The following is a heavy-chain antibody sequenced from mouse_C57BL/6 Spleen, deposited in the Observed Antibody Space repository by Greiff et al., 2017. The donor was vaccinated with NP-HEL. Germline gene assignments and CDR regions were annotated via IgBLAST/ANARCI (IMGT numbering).Heavy chain of an antibody. Sequence: EVHLVESGGGLVQPGESLKLSCESNEYEFPSHDMSWVRKTPEKRLELVAAINSDGGSTYYPDTMERRFIISRDNTKKTLYLQMSSLRSEDTALYYCARGPLPVYGSSLYWYFDVWGTGTTVTVSS. CDR2: INSDGGST. D-gene: IGHD1-1*01. V-gene: IGHV5-2*01. CDR1: EYEFPSHD. CDR3: ARGPLPVYGSSLYWYFDV. J-gene: IGHJ1*03.